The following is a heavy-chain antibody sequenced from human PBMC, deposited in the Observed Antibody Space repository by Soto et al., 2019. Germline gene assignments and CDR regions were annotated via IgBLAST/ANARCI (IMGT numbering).Heavy chain of an antibody. CDR3: AKDIDGIVVVSINYYYYGMDV. CDR2: ISGSGGST. V-gene: IGHV3-23*01. J-gene: IGHJ6*02. CDR1: GFTFSSYA. D-gene: IGHD3-22*01. Sequence: GGSLRLSCAASGFTFSSYAMTWARQAPGEGLEWVSAISGSGGSTYYADSVKGRFTTSRDNSTNTLYLQMNSLRAEDTAVYYCAKDIDGIVVVSINYYYYGMDVWGQGTTVTVSS.